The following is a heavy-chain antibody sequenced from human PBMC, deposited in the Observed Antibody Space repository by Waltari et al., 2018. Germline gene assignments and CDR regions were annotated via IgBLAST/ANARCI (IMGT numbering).Heavy chain of an antibody. CDR1: GFSLTDYW. Sequence: EVHLVEYGGGLVQPGGSVGISCAASGFSLTDYWMSWVRQAPGKGPEWVANIHKDGSEKNYVDYVKGRFTISRDNAKDSVYLQMNSLRADDTAMYYCVRDHWGPDYWGQGTLVTVSS. CDR3: VRDHWGPDY. CDR2: IHKDGSEK. J-gene: IGHJ4*02. D-gene: IGHD7-27*01. V-gene: IGHV3-7*01.